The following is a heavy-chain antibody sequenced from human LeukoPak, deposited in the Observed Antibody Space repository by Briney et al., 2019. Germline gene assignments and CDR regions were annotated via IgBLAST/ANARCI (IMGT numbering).Heavy chain of an antibody. J-gene: IGHJ4*02. CDR1: GFTFSSYW. Sequence: GGSLRLSCVASGFTFSSYWMHWVRQDPRKGLVWVSRIDGDGRNINYADSVKGRFTISRDNSKNTLYLQMNSLRAEDTAVYYCARGTYYYGSYFDYWGQGALVTVSS. CDR3: ARGTYYYGSYFDY. D-gene: IGHD3-10*01. V-gene: IGHV3-74*01. CDR2: IDGDGRNI.